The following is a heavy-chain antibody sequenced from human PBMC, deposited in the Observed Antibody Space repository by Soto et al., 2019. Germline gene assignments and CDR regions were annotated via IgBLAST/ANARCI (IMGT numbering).Heavy chain of an antibody. Sequence: GDALKISCQFSGYTFSNFVIVFVRQLHGKGLEWMGIIYPGDHETRYSPSFHGKVTLSVDNSINTAYLQWNSLEASDSAFYFCARSTRSSPYFEYWGQGALVTVSS. CDR1: GYTFSNFV. CDR3: ARSTRSSPYFEY. V-gene: IGHV5-51*01. D-gene: IGHD2-2*01. CDR2: IYPGDHET. J-gene: IGHJ4*02.